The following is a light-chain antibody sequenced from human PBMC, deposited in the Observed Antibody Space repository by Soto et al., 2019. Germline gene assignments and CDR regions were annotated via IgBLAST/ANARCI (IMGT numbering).Light chain of an antibody. V-gene: IGLV1-44*01. Sequence: QSVLTQPPSASGTPGQRVTISCSGSSSNIGSNTVNRYQQLPGTAPRLLIYSYNQRPSGVPDRFSGSKSGTSASLAISGLQSEDEADYYCAAWDDSLNGVVFGGGTKLTVL. CDR1: SSNIGSNT. CDR2: SYN. CDR3: AAWDDSLNGVV. J-gene: IGLJ2*01.